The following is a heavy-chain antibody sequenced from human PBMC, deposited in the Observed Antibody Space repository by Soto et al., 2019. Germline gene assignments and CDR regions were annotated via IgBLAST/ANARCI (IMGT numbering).Heavy chain of an antibody. V-gene: IGHV3-33*01. CDR2: IWYDGSNK. CDR3: ARADSVGSHYYYGMDV. CDR1: GVTFSSCG. Sequence: QVQLVESGGGVVQPGRSLRLSCAASGVTFSSCGMHWVRQAPGKGLEWVAVIWYDGSNKYYADSVKGRFTISRDNSKNALYLQINNLRAEDRAVYYCARADSVGSHYYYGMDVWGQGTTVTVSS. D-gene: IGHD2-15*01. J-gene: IGHJ6*02.